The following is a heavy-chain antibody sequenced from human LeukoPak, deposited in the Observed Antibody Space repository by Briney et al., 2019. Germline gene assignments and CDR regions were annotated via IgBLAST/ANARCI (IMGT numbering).Heavy chain of an antibody. D-gene: IGHD6-13*01. CDR2: ISGSGGST. J-gene: IGHJ4*02. CDR1: GFTFSSYA. V-gene: IGHV3-23*01. CDR3: ARVPRPGIAADLDY. Sequence: GGSLRLSCAASGFTFSSYAMSWVRQAPGKGLEWVSAISGSGGSTYYADSVKGRFTISRDNAKNSLYLQMNSLRAEDTAVYYCARVPRPGIAADLDYWGQGTLVTVSS.